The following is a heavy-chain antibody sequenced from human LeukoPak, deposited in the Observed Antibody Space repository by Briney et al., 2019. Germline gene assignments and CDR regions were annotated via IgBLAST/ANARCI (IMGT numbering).Heavy chain of an antibody. D-gene: IGHD1-1*01. J-gene: IGHJ5*02. Sequence: GASVKVSCKASGYTFTGYYMHWGRQAAGQGLGCRGWINPDSGGTQYAQTFQDRVTMTRDTSISTAYLELRRLKSDDAGVYYCARDPVLELRLEYNWFDPWGQGTLVTVFS. CDR2: INPDSGGT. V-gene: IGHV1-2*02. CDR3: ARDPVLELRLEYNWFDP. CDR1: GYTFTGYY.